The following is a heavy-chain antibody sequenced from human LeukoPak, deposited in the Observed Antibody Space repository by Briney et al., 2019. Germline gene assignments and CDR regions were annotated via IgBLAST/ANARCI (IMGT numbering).Heavy chain of an antibody. V-gene: IGHV3-30*02. CDR1: GFTFSSYG. Sequence: PGGSLRLSCVASGFTFSSYGMHWVRQAPDRGLEWVAFIRYDGSNKYYADSVKGRFTISRDNSKNTLYLQMNSLRAEDTAVYYCARGRGGYYDDSSGPVDYWGQGTLVTVSS. J-gene: IGHJ4*02. CDR2: IRYDGSNK. CDR3: ARGRGGYYDDSSGPVDY. D-gene: IGHD3-22*01.